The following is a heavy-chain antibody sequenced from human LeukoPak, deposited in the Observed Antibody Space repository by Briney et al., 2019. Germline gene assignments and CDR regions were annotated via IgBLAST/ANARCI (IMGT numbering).Heavy chain of an antibody. D-gene: IGHD6-13*01. J-gene: IGHJ6*03. CDR3: ARDRAAAGTGNYYYYMDV. Sequence: PSETLSLTCTVSGGSISSGSYYWSWIRQPAGKGLEWIGRIYTSGSTNYNPSLKSRVTISVDTSKNQFSLKLSSVTAADTAVYYCARDRAAAGTGNYYYYMDVWGKGTTVTISS. CDR2: IYTSGST. V-gene: IGHV4-61*02. CDR1: GGSISSGSYY.